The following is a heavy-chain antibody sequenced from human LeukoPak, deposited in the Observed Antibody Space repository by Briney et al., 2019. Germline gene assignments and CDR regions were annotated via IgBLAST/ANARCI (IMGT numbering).Heavy chain of an antibody. J-gene: IGHJ4*02. CDR3: AKTYGHSSGSMGFDY. CDR1: GFTFNSYG. Sequence: PGGSLRLSCAASGFTFNSYGIHWVRQAPGKGLEWVAFIRFDGSNNYYADSVKGRFTISRDNSKNTLYLQMNSLRAEDTAVYYCAKTYGHSSGSMGFDYWGQGTLVTVSS. D-gene: IGHD6-19*01. CDR2: IRFDGSNN. V-gene: IGHV3-30*02.